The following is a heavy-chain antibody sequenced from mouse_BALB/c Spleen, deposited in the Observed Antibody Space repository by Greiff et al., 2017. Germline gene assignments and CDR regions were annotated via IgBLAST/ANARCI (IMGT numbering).Heavy chain of an antibody. CDR3: ARDGYAWFAY. V-gene: IGHV14-3*02. Sequence: VQLQQSGAELVKPGASVKLSCTAPGFNIKDTYMHWVKQRPEQGLEWIGRIDPANGNTKYDPKFPGKATITADTSSNIAYLQLSSLTSEDTAVYYCARDGYAWFAYWGQGTLVTVSA. J-gene: IGHJ3*01. CDR1: GFNIKDTY. D-gene: IGHD2-2*01. CDR2: IDPANGNT.